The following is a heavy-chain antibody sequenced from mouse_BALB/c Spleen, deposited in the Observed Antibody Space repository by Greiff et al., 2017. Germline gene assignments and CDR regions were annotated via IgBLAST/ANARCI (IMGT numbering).Heavy chain of an antibody. CDR2: IYPGNSDT. CDR1: GYTFTSYW. Sequence: VQLQQSGTVLARPGASVKMSCKASGYTFTSYWMHWVKQRPGQGLEWIGAIYPGNSDTSYNQKFKGKAKLTAVTSTSTAYMELSSLTNEDSAVYYCTRDDYDEGDYAMDYWGQGTSVTVSS. D-gene: IGHD2-4*01. V-gene: IGHV1-5*01. J-gene: IGHJ4*01. CDR3: TRDDYDEGDYAMDY.